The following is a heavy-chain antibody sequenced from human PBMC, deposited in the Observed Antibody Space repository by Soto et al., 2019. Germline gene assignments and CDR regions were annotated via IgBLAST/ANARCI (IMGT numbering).Heavy chain of an antibody. V-gene: IGHV4-59*01. CDR3: ARTPDILTGYYPY. Sequence: SETLSLTCTVSGGSISSYYWSWIRQPPGKGLEWIGYIYYSGSTNYNPSLKSRVTISVDTSKNQFSLKLSSVTAADTAVYYCARTPDILTGYYPYWGQGTLVTVSS. J-gene: IGHJ4*02. CDR2: IYYSGST. D-gene: IGHD3-9*01. CDR1: GGSISSYY.